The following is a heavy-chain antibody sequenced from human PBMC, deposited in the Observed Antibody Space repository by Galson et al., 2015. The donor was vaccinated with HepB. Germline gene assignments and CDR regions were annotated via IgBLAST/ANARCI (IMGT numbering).Heavy chain of an antibody. Sequence: SVKVSCKASGYTFTSYDINWVRQATGQGLEWMGWMNPNSGNTGYAQKFQGRVTMTRNTSISTAYMELSSLSSEDTAVYYCARFLIWSSYMSYYNYSYMDVWGKGTTVTVSS. V-gene: IGHV1-8*01. CDR2: MNPNSGNT. D-gene: IGHD3-3*01. CDR3: ARFLIWSSYMSYYNYSYMDV. J-gene: IGHJ6*03. CDR1: GYTFTSYD.